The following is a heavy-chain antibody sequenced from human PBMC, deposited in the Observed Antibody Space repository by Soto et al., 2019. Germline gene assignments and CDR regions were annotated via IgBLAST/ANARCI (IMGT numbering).Heavy chain of an antibody. D-gene: IGHD4-17*01. J-gene: IGHJ6*02. CDR1: GFTFSSYG. Sequence: GGSLRLSCAASGFTFSSYGMHWVRQAPGKGLEWVAVISYDGSNKYYADSVKGRFTISRENSKNTLYLKMNSLRAEDTAEYYCGKESPPYGDYGDYYYYYGMDVWGQGTTVTVSS. V-gene: IGHV3-30*18. CDR2: ISYDGSNK. CDR3: GKESPPYGDYGDYYYYYGMDV.